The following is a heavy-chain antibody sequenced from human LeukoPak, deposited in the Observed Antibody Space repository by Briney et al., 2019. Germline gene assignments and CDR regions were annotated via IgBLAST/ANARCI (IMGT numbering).Heavy chain of an antibody. CDR2: IYYSGST. CDR3: ASLETYYYDSSGYPLGAFDI. D-gene: IGHD3-22*01. CDR1: GGSIGSYY. J-gene: IGHJ3*02. Sequence: PSETLSLTCTVSGGSIGSYYWSWIRQPPGKGLEWIGYIYYSGSTNYNPSLKSRVTISVYTSKNQFSLKLSSVTAADTAVYYCASLETYYYDSSGYPLGAFDIWGQGTMVTVSS. V-gene: IGHV4-59*08.